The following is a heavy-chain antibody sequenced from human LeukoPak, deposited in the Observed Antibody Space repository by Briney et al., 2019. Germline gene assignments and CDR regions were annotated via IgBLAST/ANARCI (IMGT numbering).Heavy chain of an antibody. V-gene: IGHV4-34*01. CDR1: GGSGGVYY. J-gene: IGHJ4*02. CDR2: IYHSGNT. Sequence: AETLPISCAGSGGSGGVYYWCWIRHHPGNGLEWFGEIYHSGNTNYNPSLKSRVTISVDTSRNQFSLYLSSVTAADTAVYYCARIGSHCSTTSCYGDYWGQGTLVTVSS. D-gene: IGHD2-2*01. CDR3: ARIGSHCSTTSCYGDY.